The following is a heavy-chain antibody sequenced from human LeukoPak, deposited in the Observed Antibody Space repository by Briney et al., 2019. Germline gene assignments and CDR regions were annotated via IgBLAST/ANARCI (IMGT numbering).Heavy chain of an antibody. V-gene: IGHV4-31*03. J-gene: IGHJ6*02. CDR2: IYYSGST. Sequence: SETLSLTYTVSGGSISSGGYYWSWIRQHPGKGLEWIGYIYYSGSTYYNPPLKSRVTISVDTSKNQFSLKLSSVTAADTAVYYCARSQENDYGDRGGYYGMDVWGQGTTVTVSS. CDR1: GGSISSGGYY. CDR3: ARSQENDYGDRGGYYGMDV. D-gene: IGHD4-17*01.